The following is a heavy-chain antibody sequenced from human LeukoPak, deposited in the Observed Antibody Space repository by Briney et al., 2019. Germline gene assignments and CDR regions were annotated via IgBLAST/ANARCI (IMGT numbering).Heavy chain of an antibody. D-gene: IGHD2-2*03. Sequence: SETLSLTCTVSGGSISSSSHYWGWIRQPPGKGLEWIGSIYYGGNTYYNPSFKSRLTISVDTSMNQFSLKLSSVTAADTAVYYCARLDVVIVPAHPSVWGQGTMVTVS. CDR2: IYYGGNT. CDR1: GGSISSSSHY. CDR3: ARLDVVIVPAHPSV. V-gene: IGHV4-39*01. J-gene: IGHJ3*01.